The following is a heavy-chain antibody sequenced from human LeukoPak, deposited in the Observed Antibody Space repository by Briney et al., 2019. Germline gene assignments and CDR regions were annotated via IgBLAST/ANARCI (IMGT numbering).Heavy chain of an antibody. CDR2: IYYSGST. V-gene: IGHV4-59*01. Sequence: SETLSLTCSVSGDSISGNYWSWMRQSPGKGLEWIGYIYYSGSTNYNPSLKSRVTMSLDTSKNQVSLNLESVTAADTAVYYCARLLAGCPGGRCRAHFDFWGQGTLVTVSS. J-gene: IGHJ4*02. CDR3: ARLLAGCPGGRCRAHFDF. CDR1: GDSISGNY. D-gene: IGHD2-15*01.